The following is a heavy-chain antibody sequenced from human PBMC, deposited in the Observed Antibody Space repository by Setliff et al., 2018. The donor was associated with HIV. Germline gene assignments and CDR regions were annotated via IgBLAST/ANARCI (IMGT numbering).Heavy chain of an antibody. V-gene: IGHV1-69*10. Sequence: SVKVSCKASGGTFSSFAISWVRQAPGQGLKWLGGIIPILEKTNYAQKFQGRVTITADTSTSTAYMELSSLTSEDTAVYYCARGDREQLESIHGGVYFYYMNVWGKGTTVTVSS. D-gene: IGHD6-13*01. CDR3: ARGDREQLESIHGGVYFYYMNV. CDR2: IIPILEKT. CDR1: GGTFSSFA. J-gene: IGHJ6*03.